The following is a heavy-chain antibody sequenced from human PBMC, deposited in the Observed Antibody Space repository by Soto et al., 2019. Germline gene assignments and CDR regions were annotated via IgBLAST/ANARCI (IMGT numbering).Heavy chain of an antibody. J-gene: IGHJ5*02. CDR1: GGTFSSYA. D-gene: IGHD4-17*01. CDR3: ARDEGYGGNSGWFDP. V-gene: IGHV1-69*13. CDR2: IIPIFGTA. Sequence: ASVKVSCKASGGTFSSYAISWVRQAPGQGLEWMGGIIPIFGTANYAQKFQGRVTITADESTSTAYMELSSLRSEDTAVYYCARDEGYGGNSGWFDPWGQGTLVTVSS.